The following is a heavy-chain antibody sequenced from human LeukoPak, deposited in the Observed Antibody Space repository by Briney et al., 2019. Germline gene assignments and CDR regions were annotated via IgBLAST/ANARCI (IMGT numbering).Heavy chain of an antibody. Sequence: GGSLRLSCAASGVTFSSYWMNWVRQAPGKGLVWVSRIAGDGSSTTYADSVKGRFSISRDNAKNTLYLQMNSLRVEDTAVYYCARGRPHGNDYWGQGTLVTVSS. CDR3: ARGRPHGNDY. J-gene: IGHJ4*02. CDR1: GVTFSSYW. D-gene: IGHD4-23*01. V-gene: IGHV3-74*01. CDR2: IAGDGSST.